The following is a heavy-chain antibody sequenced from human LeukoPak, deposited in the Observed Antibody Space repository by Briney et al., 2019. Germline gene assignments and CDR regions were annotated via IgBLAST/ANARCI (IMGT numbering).Heavy chain of an antibody. J-gene: IGHJ5*01. CDR1: GYIFTNYF. V-gene: IGHV1-46*01. Sequence: GASVKVSCKTSGYIFTNYFMHWVRQAPGQGLEWMGAVAPSDGLTNYAQRFQGRVTMTRDTSTTTIYMDLSSLKSEDTAVYYCVREGGCGGGRCYRFDSWGQGTLVTVSS. CDR2: VAPSDGLT. CDR3: VREGGCGGGRCYRFDS. D-gene: IGHD2-15*01.